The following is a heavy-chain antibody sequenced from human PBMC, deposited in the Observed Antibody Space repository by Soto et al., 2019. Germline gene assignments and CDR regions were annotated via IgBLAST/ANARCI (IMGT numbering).Heavy chain of an antibody. CDR1: GFIFSDYG. CDR2: IWHDGIYE. J-gene: IGHJ4*02. D-gene: IGHD3-9*01. CDR3: EAANYDSTGYYGNY. V-gene: IGHV3-33*01. Sequence: PGGSLRLSCVASGFIFSDYGMNWVRQVPGKGLEWVAVIWHDGIYESYSDSVKGRFTISRDNRRNTLYLQMNSLRAEDTAVYYCEAANYDSTGYYGNYWGRGALVPVSS.